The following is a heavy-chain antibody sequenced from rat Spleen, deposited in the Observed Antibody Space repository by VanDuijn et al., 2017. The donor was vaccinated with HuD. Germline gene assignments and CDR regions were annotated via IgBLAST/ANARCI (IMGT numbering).Heavy chain of an antibody. Sequence: EVQLQESGPGLVKPSQSLSLTCSVTGYFITSNFWGWIRKFPGNKMEWIGHISYSGTTSYNPSLKSRISITRDTSKNQFFLQLNSVTTEDTATYYCAVVGPYWYFDFWGPGTMVTVSS. CDR2: ISYSGTT. J-gene: IGHJ1*01. D-gene: IGHD1-12*01. CDR3: AVVGPYWYFDF. CDR1: GYFITSNF. V-gene: IGHV3-1*01.